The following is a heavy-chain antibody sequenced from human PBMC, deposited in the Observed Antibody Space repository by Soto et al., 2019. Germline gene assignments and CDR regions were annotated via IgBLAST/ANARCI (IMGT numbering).Heavy chain of an antibody. CDR3: ARVRYYDSSGYYGLDY. J-gene: IGHJ4*02. V-gene: IGHV1-18*01. D-gene: IGHD3-22*01. Sequence: ASVKVSCKTSGYTFSSYGISWVRQAPGQGLEWMGWISAYNGNTIYAQMLQDRVTMTTDTSTTTAYMELRSLRSDDTAVYYCARVRYYDSSGYYGLDYWGQGTQVSGSS. CDR2: ISAYNGNT. CDR1: GYTFSSYG.